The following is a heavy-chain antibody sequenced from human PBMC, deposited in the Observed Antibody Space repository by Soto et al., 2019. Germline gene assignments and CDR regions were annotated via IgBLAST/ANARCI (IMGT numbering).Heavy chain of an antibody. CDR3: ARDQAGYLVDY. CDR1: GFTFSSYA. CDR2: ISYDGRNK. Sequence: QVQLVESGGGVVQPGRSLRLSCAASGFTFSSYAMHWFRQAPGKGVEWLAVISYDGRNKYYADSVKGRFTISRDNSKTTLYLQRNSRRAEDTAVYYCARDQAGYLVDYWGQGTLVTVSS. D-gene: IGHD2-15*01. J-gene: IGHJ4*02. V-gene: IGHV3-30*04.